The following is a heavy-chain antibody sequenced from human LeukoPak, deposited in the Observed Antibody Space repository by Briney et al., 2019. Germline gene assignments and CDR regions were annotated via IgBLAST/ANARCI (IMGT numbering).Heavy chain of an antibody. CDR1: GSTFTGYY. CDR2: ITPNNGGT. V-gene: IGHV1-2*02. Sequence: GASVKLSCKASGSTFTGYYIHWVRHAPGQGLEWMGSITPNNGGTKYAQNFQGRVTMTRDTSITTAYMVLSSLRSDATAVYYCARESYEYDSSGYYFPFDSWGQGTLVTVSS. CDR3: ARESYEYDSSGYYFPFDS. D-gene: IGHD3-22*01. J-gene: IGHJ4*02.